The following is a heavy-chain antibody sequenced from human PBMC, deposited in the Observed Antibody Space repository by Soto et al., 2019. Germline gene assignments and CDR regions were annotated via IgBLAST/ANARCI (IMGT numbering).Heavy chain of an antibody. CDR1: GFTFSSYS. D-gene: IGHD5-12*01. Sequence: GGSLRLSCAASGFTFSSYSMNWVRQAPGKGLEWVSSISSSSSYIYYADSVKGRFTISRDNAKNSLYLQMNSLRAEDTAVYYCARSQDIVATISDLDYWGQGTLVTVSS. V-gene: IGHV3-21*01. CDR2: ISSSSSYI. CDR3: ARSQDIVATISDLDY. J-gene: IGHJ4*02.